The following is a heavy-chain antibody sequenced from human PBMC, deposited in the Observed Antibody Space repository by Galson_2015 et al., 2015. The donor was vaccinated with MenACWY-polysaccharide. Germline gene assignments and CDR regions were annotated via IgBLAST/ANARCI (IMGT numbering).Heavy chain of an antibody. J-gene: IGHJ3*02. CDR2: INSDGSST. CDR3: ASENYDFWSGAGGAFDI. V-gene: IGHV3-74*01. Sequence: SLRLSCAASGFTFSSYWMHWVRQAPGKGLVWVSRINSDGSSTSYADSVKGRFTISRDNAKNTLYLQMNSLRAEDTAVYYCASENYDFWSGAGGAFDIWGQGTMVTVSS. D-gene: IGHD3-3*01. CDR1: GFTFSSYW.